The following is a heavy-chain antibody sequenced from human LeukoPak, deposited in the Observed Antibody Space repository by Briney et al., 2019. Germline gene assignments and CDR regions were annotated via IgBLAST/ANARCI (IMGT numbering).Heavy chain of an antibody. Sequence: GGSLRLSCAASGFTFSSYGLHWVRQAPGKGLEWVAVISYDGSNKYYADSVKGRFTISRDNSKNTLYLQMNSLRAEDTAVYYCAKETQAYYDFWSGANKYFQHWGQGTLVTVSS. CDR2: ISYDGSNK. CDR1: GFTFSSYG. D-gene: IGHD3-3*01. J-gene: IGHJ1*01. CDR3: AKETQAYYDFWSGANKYFQH. V-gene: IGHV3-30*18.